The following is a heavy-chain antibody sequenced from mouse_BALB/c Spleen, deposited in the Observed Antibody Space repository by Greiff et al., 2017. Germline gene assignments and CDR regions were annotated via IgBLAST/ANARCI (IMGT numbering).Heavy chain of an antibody. Sequence: VQGVESGAELVRPGSSVKISCKASGYAFSSYWMNWVKQRPGQGLEWIGQIYPGDGDTNYNGKFKGKATLTADKSSSTAYMQLSSLTSDDSAVYFCARAFGNYAMDYWGQGTSVTASS. V-gene: IGHV1-80*01. CDR2: IYPGDGDT. CDR3: ARAFGNYAMDY. CDR1: GYAFSSYW. J-gene: IGHJ4*01. D-gene: IGHD1-1*02.